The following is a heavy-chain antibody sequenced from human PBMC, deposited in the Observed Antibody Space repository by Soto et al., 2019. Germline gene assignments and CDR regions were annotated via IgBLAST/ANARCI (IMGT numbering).Heavy chain of an antibody. D-gene: IGHD3-22*01. J-gene: IGHJ4*02. CDR2: INHVATT. CDR1: GGSFGGYY. Sequence: VQLQQWGAGLLKPSETLSLTCEVSGGSFGGYYWSWIRQPPGKVLDWIGEINHVATTNYNPSLKSRVAISLDMSKNQFSLKLTSVTAADTAVYYCARHYYDSTGYYRSPLGDWGQGTLVTVSS. CDR3: ARHYYDSTGYYRSPLGD. V-gene: IGHV4-34*01.